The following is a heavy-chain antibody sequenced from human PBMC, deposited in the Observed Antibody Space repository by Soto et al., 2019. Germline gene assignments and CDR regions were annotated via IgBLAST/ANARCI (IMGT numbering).Heavy chain of an antibody. CDR1: GFNFSSYS. Sequence: EVQLVESGGGLVKPGGSLRLSCAASGFNFSSYSMNWVRQAPGKGLGWVSSISSSSSYIYYADSVKGRFTISRDNAKNSLYLQMNSLRAEDTAAYYCARDLGYYDSSGRRSAFDIWGQGTMVTVSS. CDR2: ISSSSSYI. J-gene: IGHJ3*02. V-gene: IGHV3-21*01. CDR3: ARDLGYYDSSGRRSAFDI. D-gene: IGHD3-22*01.